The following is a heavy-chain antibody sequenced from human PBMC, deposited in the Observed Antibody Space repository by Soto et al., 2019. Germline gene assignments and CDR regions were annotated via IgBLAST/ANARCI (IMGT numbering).Heavy chain of an antibody. Sequence: TSETLSLTCAVYGGSFSGYYWSWIRQPPGKGLEWIGEINHSGSTNYNPSLKSRVTISVDTSKNQFSLMLSSVTAADTAVYYCARGGRFLEWLPKYYFDYWGQGTLVTVSS. J-gene: IGHJ4*02. D-gene: IGHD3-3*01. CDR1: GGSFSGYY. CDR3: ARGGRFLEWLPKYYFDY. V-gene: IGHV4-34*01. CDR2: INHSGST.